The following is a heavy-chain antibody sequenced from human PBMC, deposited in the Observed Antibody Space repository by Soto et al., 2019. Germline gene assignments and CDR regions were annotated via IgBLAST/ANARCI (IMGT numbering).Heavy chain of an antibody. V-gene: IGHV1-46*01. Sequence: QVQLMQSGAEVKKPGASVKVSCKASEDTFTDYYIHWVRQAPGQGLECMGTVNPSGGHTTYAQHFLGRVPMTRDTSTSTLYMGLISLTSDDTAISYCARGGHVVVVPAALDYWGQGTLVTVSS. CDR3: ARGGHVVVVPAALDY. CDR2: VNPSGGHT. D-gene: IGHD2-21*02. J-gene: IGHJ4*02. CDR1: EDTFTDYY.